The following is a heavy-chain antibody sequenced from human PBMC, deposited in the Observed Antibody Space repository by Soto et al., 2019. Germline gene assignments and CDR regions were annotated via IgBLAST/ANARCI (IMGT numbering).Heavy chain of an antibody. CDR3: ARDREKIVATMKADGDY. CDR1: GYTFTSYG. D-gene: IGHD5-12*01. J-gene: IGHJ4*02. V-gene: IGHV1-18*04. CDR2: ISAYNGNT. Sequence: QVRLVQSGAEVKKPGASVKVSCKASGYTFTSYGISWVRQAPGQGLEWMGWISAYNGNTNYAQKLQGRVTMTTDTSTSTAYMELRSLRSDDTAVYYCARDREKIVATMKADGDYWGQGTLVTVSS.